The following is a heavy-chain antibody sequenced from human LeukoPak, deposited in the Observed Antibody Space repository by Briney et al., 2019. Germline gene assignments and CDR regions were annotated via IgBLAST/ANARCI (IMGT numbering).Heavy chain of an antibody. CDR3: ARLSALLNGFDP. J-gene: IGHJ5*02. D-gene: IGHD3-10*01. CDR2: IYYSGST. V-gene: IGHV4-39*01. Sequence: SETLSLTCAVSGGSISSSNYYWGWIRQPPGKGLEWIGNIYYSGSTYYIPSLRSRVTMSVDSSNNQFSLILSSVTAADTAVYYCARLSALLNGFDPWGQGTLVTVSS. CDR1: GGSISSSNYY.